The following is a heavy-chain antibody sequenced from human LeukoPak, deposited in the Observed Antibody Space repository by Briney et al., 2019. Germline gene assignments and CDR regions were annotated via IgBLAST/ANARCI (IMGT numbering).Heavy chain of an antibody. J-gene: IGHJ3*02. V-gene: IGHV4-59*01. CDR2: IYSSGST. D-gene: IGHD3-10*01. Sequence: SETLSLTCTVSGGSISSYYWSWIRQPPGKGLEWIGYIYSSGSTNYNPSLKSRVTISVDTSKNQFSLKLSSVTAADTAVYYCARDKRSMVRGVIMSDDAFDIWGQGTMVTVSS. CDR1: GGSISSYY. CDR3: ARDKRSMVRGVIMSDDAFDI.